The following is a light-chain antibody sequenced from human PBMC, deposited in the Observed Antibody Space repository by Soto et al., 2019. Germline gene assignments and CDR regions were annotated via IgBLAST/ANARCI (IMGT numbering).Light chain of an antibody. CDR3: CSYAGNYTWV. CDR1: SSDVGGYNY. J-gene: IGLJ1*01. CDR2: DVS. V-gene: IGLV2-11*01. Sequence: QSVLTQPRSVSGSPGQSVTISCTGTSSDVGGYNYVSWYRQHTGKAPKLMIYDVSKRPSGVPDRFSGSKSGNTASLTISWLQDEDEGDYSCCSYAGNYTWVFAPGTKLTVL.